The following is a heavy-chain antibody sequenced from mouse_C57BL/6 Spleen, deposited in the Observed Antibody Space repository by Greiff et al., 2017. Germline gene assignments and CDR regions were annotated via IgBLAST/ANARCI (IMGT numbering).Heavy chain of an antibody. Sequence: EVKLVESEGGLVQPGSSMKLSCTASGFTFSDYYMAWVRQVPEKGLEWVANINYDGSSTYYLDSLKSRFIISRDNAKNILYLQMSSLKSEDTATYYCARDPGDYGSFYFDYWGQGTTLTVSS. V-gene: IGHV5-16*01. D-gene: IGHD1-1*01. CDR2: INYDGSST. CDR1: GFTFSDYY. CDR3: ARDPGDYGSFYFDY. J-gene: IGHJ2*01.